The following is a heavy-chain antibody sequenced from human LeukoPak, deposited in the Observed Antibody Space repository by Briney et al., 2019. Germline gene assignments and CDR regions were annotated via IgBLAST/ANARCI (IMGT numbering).Heavy chain of an antibody. J-gene: IGHJ6*03. CDR3: ARLHYGGNYGYYYYYMDV. CDR1: GRSFSGYY. D-gene: IGHD4-23*01. CDR2: INHSGIT. V-gene: IGHV4-34*01. Sequence: SETLSLTCAVYGRSFSGYYWTWIRQTPGKGLEWIGEINHSGITDYNPSLRSRVTISVDTSKNQFSLKLSSVTAADTAVYYCARLHYGGNYGYYYYYMDVWGKGTTVTISS.